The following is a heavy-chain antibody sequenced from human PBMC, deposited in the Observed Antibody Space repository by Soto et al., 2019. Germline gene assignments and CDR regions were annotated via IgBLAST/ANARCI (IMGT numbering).Heavy chain of an antibody. CDR1: GYAFTMFY. V-gene: IGHV1-46*01. D-gene: IGHD6-25*01. J-gene: IGHJ5*01. Sequence: VQLVQSGAEVREPGASVMLSCKTSGYAFTMFYMSWVRQAPGQGLEWMGTINADGGRTTYAQNFQGRLTMTSDTSTGTIYMELSSLKSDDTAVYYCARAMAAADKWEARFWFDSWGQGALVTVSS. CDR2: INADGGRT. CDR3: ARAMAAADKWEARFWFDS.